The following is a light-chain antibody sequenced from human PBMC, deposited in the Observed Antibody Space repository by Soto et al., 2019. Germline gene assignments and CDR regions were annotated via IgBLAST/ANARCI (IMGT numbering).Light chain of an antibody. CDR2: GAS. CDR1: QTVGSY. J-gene: IGKJ4*01. V-gene: IGKV3-20*01. CDR3: QQYGSSPQTT. Sequence: EIVLTQSPATLSLSPGERATLSCRSSQTVGSYLAWYQQKAGQAPRPLIYGASSRATGIPDRFSGSGSGTDFTLTISRLEPEDFAVYYCQQYGSSPQTTFGGGTKVDI.